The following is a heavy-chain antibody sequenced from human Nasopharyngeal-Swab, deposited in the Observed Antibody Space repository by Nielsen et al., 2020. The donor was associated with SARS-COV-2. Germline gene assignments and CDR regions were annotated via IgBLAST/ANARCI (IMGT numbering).Heavy chain of an antibody. J-gene: IGHJ5*02. CDR2: IYYSGST. Sequence: SETLSLTCTVSGGSISSYYWSWIRQPPGKGLEWIGYIYYSGSTNYNPSLKSRVTITVDTSKNQLSLKLSSVTAADTAVYYCARGVTAIRRGDNWFDPWGQGTLVTVSS. V-gene: IGHV4-59*13. CDR1: GGSISSYY. CDR3: ARGVTAIRRGDNWFDP. D-gene: IGHD2-21*02.